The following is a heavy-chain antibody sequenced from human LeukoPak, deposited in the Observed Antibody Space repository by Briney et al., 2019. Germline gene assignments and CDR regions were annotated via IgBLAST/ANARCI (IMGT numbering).Heavy chain of an antibody. D-gene: IGHD2-2*02. J-gene: IGHJ5*02. CDR3: ARDAYCSSTSCYNFWFDP. CDR2: INPNSGGT. CDR1: GYTFTGYY. Sequence: ASVKVSCKASGYTFTGYYMHWVRQAPGQGLEWMGWINPNSGGTSYAQKFQGRVTMTRDTSISTAYMELSRLRSDDTAVYYCARDAYCSSTSCYNFWFDPWGQGTLVTISS. V-gene: IGHV1-2*02.